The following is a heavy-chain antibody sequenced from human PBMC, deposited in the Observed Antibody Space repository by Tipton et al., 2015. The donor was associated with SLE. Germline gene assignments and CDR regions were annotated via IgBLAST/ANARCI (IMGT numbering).Heavy chain of an antibody. CDR2: ISSGGITT. CDR1: GFTFSGYS. V-gene: IGHV3-48*01. D-gene: IGHD3-16*01. J-gene: IGHJ4*02. CDR3: ARAPPSNAYFMDY. Sequence: SLRLSCVVSGFTFSGYSMDWVRQAPGKGLEWVSYISSGGITTHYADSVKGRFTISEDNAKNSLYLQMNSLQTEDTAVYYCARAPPSNAYFMDYWGQGALVTVSS.